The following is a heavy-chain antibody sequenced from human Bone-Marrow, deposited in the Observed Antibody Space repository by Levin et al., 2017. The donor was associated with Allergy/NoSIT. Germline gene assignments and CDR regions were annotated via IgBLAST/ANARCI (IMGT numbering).Heavy chain of an antibody. D-gene: IGHD6-19*01. CDR3: AGHSSGWYINYYGMDG. Sequence: GGSLRLSCAASGFTVSSNYMSWVRQAPGKGLEWVSVIYSGGSTYHADSVKGRFTISRDNSKNTLYLQMNSLRAEDTAVYYCAGHSSGWYINYYGMDGWGQGTTVTVSS. CDR2: IYSGGST. J-gene: IGHJ6*02. CDR1: GFTVSSNY. V-gene: IGHV3-53*01.